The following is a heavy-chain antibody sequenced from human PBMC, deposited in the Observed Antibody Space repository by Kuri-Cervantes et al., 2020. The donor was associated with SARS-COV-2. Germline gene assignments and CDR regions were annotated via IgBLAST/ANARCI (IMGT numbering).Heavy chain of an antibody. V-gene: IGHV1-2*02. CDR2: INPNSGGT. CDR1: GYTFTGYY. J-gene: IGHJ4*02. CDR3: ARDANTIFGVVIDAFVY. Sequence: ASVKVSCKASGYTFTGYYMHWVRQAPGQGLEWMGWINPNSGGTNYAQKFQGRVTMTRDTSISTAYMELSRLRSDDTAVYYCARDANTIFGVVIDAFVYWGQGTLVTVSS. D-gene: IGHD3-3*01.